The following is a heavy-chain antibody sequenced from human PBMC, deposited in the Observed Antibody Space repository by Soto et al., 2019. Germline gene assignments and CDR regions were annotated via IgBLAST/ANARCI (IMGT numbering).Heavy chain of an antibody. V-gene: IGHV4-4*07. CDR1: GGSLSNDN. D-gene: IGHD2-2*01. CDR2: IYSNGKA. Sequence: SETLSLTCTVSGGSLSNDNWNWVRQSCGERREWIGRIYSNGKAYYNPALKSRVTMSLDTIHKQVSLRLNSVTAADTAKYYCAREGKYQLSCDDTLGLGGLGTVF. J-gene: IGHJ3*01. CDR3: AREGKYQLSCDDTLGL.